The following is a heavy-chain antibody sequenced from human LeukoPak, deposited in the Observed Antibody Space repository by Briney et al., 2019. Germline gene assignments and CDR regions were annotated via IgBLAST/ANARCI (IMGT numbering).Heavy chain of an antibody. CDR1: GGSFSGYY. V-gene: IGHV4-34*01. D-gene: IGHD4-17*01. CDR2: INHSGST. J-gene: IGHJ6*02. CDR3: ARRYGNYDRYYYYGMDV. Sequence: SSETLSLTCAVYGGSFSGYYWSWIRQPPGKGLEWIGEINHSGSTNYNPSLKSRVTISVDTSKNQFSLKLSSVTAADTAVYYCARRYGNYDRYYYYGMDVWGQGTTVTVSS.